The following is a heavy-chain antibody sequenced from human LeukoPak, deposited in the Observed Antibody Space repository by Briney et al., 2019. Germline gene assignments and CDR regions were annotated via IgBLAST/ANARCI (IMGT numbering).Heavy chain of an antibody. Sequence: PGRSLRLSCAASGLSFSNYGMHWVRQAPGKGLEWVAVIWYDGSNKYYADSVKGRFTISRDNSKNTLYVQLSCLRAEYTSVYYCARGTGSCYDYWGQRTLVTVSS. CDR1: GLSFSNYG. CDR3: ARGTGSCYDY. J-gene: IGHJ4*02. D-gene: IGHD2-15*01. V-gene: IGHV3-33*01. CDR2: IWYDGSNK.